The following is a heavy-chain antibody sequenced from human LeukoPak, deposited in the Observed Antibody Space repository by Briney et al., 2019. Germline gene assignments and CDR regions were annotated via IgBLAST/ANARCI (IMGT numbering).Heavy chain of an antibody. Sequence: ASVKVSCKASGYTFTGYYMHWVRQAPGQGLEWMGWINPNSGGTKYAQKFQGRVTMTRDTSISTAYMELSRLRSDDTAVYYCASCSGGSCYFDYWGQGTLVTVSS. V-gene: IGHV1-2*02. D-gene: IGHD2-15*01. CDR1: GYTFTGYY. J-gene: IGHJ4*02. CDR2: INPNSGGT. CDR3: ASCSGGSCYFDY.